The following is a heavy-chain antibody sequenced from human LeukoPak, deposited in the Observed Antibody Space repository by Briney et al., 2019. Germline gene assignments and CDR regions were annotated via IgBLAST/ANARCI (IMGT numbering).Heavy chain of an antibody. CDR2: INHSGST. J-gene: IGHJ5*02. V-gene: IGHV4-34*01. Sequence: SETLSLTCAVYGXSFSGYYWSWIRQPPGKGLEWIGEINHSGSTNYNPSLKSRVTISVDTSKNQFSLKLSSVTAADTAVYYCARGDHPGWFDPWGQGTLVTVSS. D-gene: IGHD1-14*01. CDR3: ARGDHPGWFDP. CDR1: GXSFSGYY.